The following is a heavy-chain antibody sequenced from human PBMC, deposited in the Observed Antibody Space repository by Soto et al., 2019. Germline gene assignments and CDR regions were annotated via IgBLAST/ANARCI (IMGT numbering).Heavy chain of an antibody. CDR3: ARSQGSSTSLEIYYYYYYGMDV. Sequence: QVQLVQSGAEVKKPGSSVKVSCKTSGGTFGSYAISWVRQAPGQGLEWMGGIIPIPGTANYAQKCQGKVTIAADDSTSTAYMELSSLRAEDTAVYYCARSQGSSTSLEIYYYYYYGMDVWGQGTTVTVSS. J-gene: IGHJ6*02. D-gene: IGHD2-2*01. V-gene: IGHV1-69*01. CDR2: IIPIPGTA. CDR1: GGTFGSYA.